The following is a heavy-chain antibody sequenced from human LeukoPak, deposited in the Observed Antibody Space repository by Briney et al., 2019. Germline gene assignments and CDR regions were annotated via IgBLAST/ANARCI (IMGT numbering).Heavy chain of an antibody. V-gene: IGHV4-59*01. CDR1: GGSISSYY. CDR2: IYYSGST. J-gene: IGHJ4*02. CDR3: GRAVDEGYFDY. Sequence: PSETLSLTCTVSGGSISSYYWSWIRQPPGKGLEWIGYIYYSGSTNYNPSLKSRVTISVDTSKNQFSLKLSSVTAADTAVYYCGRAVDEGYFDYWGQGTLVTVSS.